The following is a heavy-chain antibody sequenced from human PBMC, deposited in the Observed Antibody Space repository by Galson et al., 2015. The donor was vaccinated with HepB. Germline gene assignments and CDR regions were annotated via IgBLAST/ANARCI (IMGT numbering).Heavy chain of an antibody. CDR3: AKGDYYDSSGYLDY. CDR1: GFTFSSYG. Sequence: SLRLSCAASGFTFSSYGMHWVRQAPGKGLEWVAVISYDGSNKYYADSVKGRFTISRDNSKNTLYQQMNSLRAEDTAVYYCAKGDYYDSSGYLDYWGQGTLVTVSS. CDR2: ISYDGSNK. V-gene: IGHV3-30*18. J-gene: IGHJ4*02. D-gene: IGHD3-22*01.